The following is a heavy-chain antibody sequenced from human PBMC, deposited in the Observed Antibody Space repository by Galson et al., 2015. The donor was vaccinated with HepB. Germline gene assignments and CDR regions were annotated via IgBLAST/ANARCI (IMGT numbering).Heavy chain of an antibody. CDR3: AKPFSSSWGGAYFDY. CDR2: ISYDGSNK. J-gene: IGHJ4*02. CDR1: GFTFSSYA. Sequence: SLRLSCAASGFTFSSYAMHWVRQAPGKGLEWVAVISYDGSNKYYADSVKGRFTISRDNSKNTLYLQMNSLRAEDTAVYYCAKPFSSSWGGAYFDYWGQGTLVTVSS. D-gene: IGHD6-13*01. V-gene: IGHV3-30-3*01.